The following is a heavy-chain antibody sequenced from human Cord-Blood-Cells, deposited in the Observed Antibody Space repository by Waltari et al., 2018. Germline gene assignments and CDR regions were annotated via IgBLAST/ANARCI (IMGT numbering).Heavy chain of an antibody. Sequence: QVQLQQWGAGLLKPSETLSPTCAVYGGSSSGYYWSWIRQPPGKGLEWIGEINHSGSTNYNPSLKSRVTISVDTSKNQFSLKLSSVTAADTAVYYCARGGGSYYNWFDPWGQGTLVTVSS. CDR3: ARGGGSYYNWFDP. D-gene: IGHD1-26*01. CDR1: GGSSSGYY. J-gene: IGHJ5*02. CDR2: INHSGST. V-gene: IGHV4-34*01.